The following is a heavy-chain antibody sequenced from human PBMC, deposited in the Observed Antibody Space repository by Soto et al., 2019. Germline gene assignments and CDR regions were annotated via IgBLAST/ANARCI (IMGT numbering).Heavy chain of an antibody. CDR1: GFTFSSYA. D-gene: IGHD2-2*02. Sequence: GGSLRLSCAASGFTFSSYAMHWVRQAPGKGLEWVAVISYDGSNKYYADSVKGRFTISRDNSKNTLYLQMNSLRAEDTAVYYCARDVDIVVVPAAIGAFDIWGQGTMVTVSS. J-gene: IGHJ3*02. CDR3: ARDVDIVVVPAAIGAFDI. V-gene: IGHV3-30*04. CDR2: ISYDGSNK.